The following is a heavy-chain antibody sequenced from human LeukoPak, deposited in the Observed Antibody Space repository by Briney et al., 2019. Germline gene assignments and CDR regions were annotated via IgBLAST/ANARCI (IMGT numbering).Heavy chain of an antibody. Sequence: GGSLRLSCAASGFTFSSHWTNWVRQAPGKGLEWVANIKPDGSERYYVDSVKGRFTISRDNAKNSLYLQINSLGTEDTAVYYCARDDYGGTNYWGQGTLVTVSS. D-gene: IGHD4/OR15-4a*01. CDR2: IKPDGSER. J-gene: IGHJ4*02. CDR1: GFTFSSHW. V-gene: IGHV3-7*01. CDR3: ARDDYGGTNY.